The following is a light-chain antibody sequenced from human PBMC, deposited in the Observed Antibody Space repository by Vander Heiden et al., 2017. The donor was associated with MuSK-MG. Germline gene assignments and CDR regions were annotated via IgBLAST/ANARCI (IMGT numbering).Light chain of an antibody. CDR3: QSADSSGRYQV. Sequence: SYELTQPPSVSVSPGQTARITCPGDALPKQYAYWYQQKPGQAPVLVIYKDNERPSGIPERFSGSSSGTTVTLTISGVQAEDEADYYCQSADSSGRYQVFGGGTKLTVL. V-gene: IGLV3-25*03. J-gene: IGLJ3*02. CDR2: KDN. CDR1: ALPKQY.